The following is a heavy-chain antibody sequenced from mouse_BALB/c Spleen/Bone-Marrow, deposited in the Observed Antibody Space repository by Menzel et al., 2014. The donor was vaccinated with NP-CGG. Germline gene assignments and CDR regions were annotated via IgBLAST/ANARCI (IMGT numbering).Heavy chain of an antibody. J-gene: IGHJ1*01. Sequence: QVQLKESGPELVKPGASAKMSCKASGYTFTSYFIHWVKQRPGQGLEWIGWIYPGDGSTKYNEKFKVKTTLTADKSSSTAYMFLSSLTSEDSAIYFCAYYRYDEYFDVWGAGTTVTVSS. CDR1: GYTFTSYF. CDR2: IYPGDGST. D-gene: IGHD2-14*01. CDR3: AYYRYDEYFDV. V-gene: IGHV1S56*01.